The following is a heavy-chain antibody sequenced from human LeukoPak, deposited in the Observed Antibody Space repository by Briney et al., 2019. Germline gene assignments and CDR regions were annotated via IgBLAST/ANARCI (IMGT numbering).Heavy chain of an antibody. CDR1: GYTFTSYY. J-gene: IGHJ4*02. Sequence: ASVKVSCKASGYTFTSYYMHWVRQAPGQGLEWMGIINPSGGATTYAQKFEGRVTMTGDTSTSTVYMELSSLRPDDTAVSYCARVHDYGDLRYLDYWGQGTPVTVSP. CDR2: INPSGGAT. CDR3: ARVHDYGDLRYLDY. D-gene: IGHD4-17*01. V-gene: IGHV1-46*01.